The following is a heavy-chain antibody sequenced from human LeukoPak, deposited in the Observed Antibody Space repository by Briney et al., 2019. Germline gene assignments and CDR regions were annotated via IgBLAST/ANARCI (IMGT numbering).Heavy chain of an antibody. D-gene: IGHD3-9*01. CDR3: ARYHDILTGQGMGDSADAFDI. J-gene: IGHJ3*02. Sequence: SETLSLTCNVSGGSVSTYYWSWIRQPAGKGLEWIGRIYTSGSTSYNPSLKSRVTISVDTSKNQFSLKLSSVTAADTAVYYCARYHDILTGQGMGDSADAFDIWGQGTMVTVSS. V-gene: IGHV4-4*07. CDR2: IYTSGST. CDR1: GGSVSTYY.